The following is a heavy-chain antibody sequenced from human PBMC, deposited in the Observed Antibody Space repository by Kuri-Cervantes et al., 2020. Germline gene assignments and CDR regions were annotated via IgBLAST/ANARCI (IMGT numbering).Heavy chain of an antibody. Sequence: GSLRLSCAASGFTFNKYVVSWIRQPPGKGLEWIGSIYYSGSTYYNPSLKSRVTISVDTSKNQFSLKLSSVTAADTAVYYCARGLSDFWSGYYSYYYYMDVWGKGTTVTVSS. CDR1: GFTFNKYV. J-gene: IGHJ6*03. CDR3: ARGLSDFWSGYYSYYYYMDV. D-gene: IGHD3-3*01. CDR2: IYYSGST. V-gene: IGHV4-39*07.